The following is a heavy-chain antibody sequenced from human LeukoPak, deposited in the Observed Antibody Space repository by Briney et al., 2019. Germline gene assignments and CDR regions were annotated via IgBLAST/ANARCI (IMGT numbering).Heavy chain of an antibody. CDR1: GFTFDDYG. J-gene: IGHJ3*02. Sequence: GGSLRLSCAASGFTFDDYGMSWVRQAPGKGLEWVSGINWNGGSTGYADSVKGRFTISRDNAKNSLYLQMNSLRAEDTALYYCAREGCSSTSCSNDASDIWGQGTMVTVSS. CDR3: AREGCSSTSCSNDASDI. D-gene: IGHD2-2*01. CDR2: INWNGGST. V-gene: IGHV3-20*04.